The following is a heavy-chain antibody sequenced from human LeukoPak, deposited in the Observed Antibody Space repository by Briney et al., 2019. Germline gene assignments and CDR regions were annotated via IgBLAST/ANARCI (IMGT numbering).Heavy chain of an antibody. CDR3: ARRYSSSWYHWFDP. Sequence: PSETLSLTCTVSGGPISSGDYSWSWIRQPPGKGLEWIGYIYYSGSTYYNPSLKSRVTISVDTSTNQFSLKLSSVTAADTAVYYCARRYSSSWYHWFDPWGQGTLVTVSS. CDR2: IYYSGST. J-gene: IGHJ5*02. CDR1: GGPISSGDYS. D-gene: IGHD6-13*01. V-gene: IGHV4-30-4*01.